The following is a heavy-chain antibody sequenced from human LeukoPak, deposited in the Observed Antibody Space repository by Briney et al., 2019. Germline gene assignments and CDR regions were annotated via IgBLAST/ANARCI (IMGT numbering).Heavy chain of an antibody. Sequence: SETLSLTCTVSGGSISSSSYYWGWIRQPPGKGLEWIGYIYYSGSTNYNPSLKSRVTISVDTSKNQFSLKLSSVTAADTAVYYCARDRSGYYTAFDIWGQGTMVTVSS. CDR1: GGSISSSSYY. CDR3: ARDRSGYYTAFDI. J-gene: IGHJ3*02. CDR2: IYYSGST. V-gene: IGHV4-61*01. D-gene: IGHD3-3*01.